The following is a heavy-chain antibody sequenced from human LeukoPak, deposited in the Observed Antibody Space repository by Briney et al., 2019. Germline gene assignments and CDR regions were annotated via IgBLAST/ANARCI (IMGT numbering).Heavy chain of an antibody. D-gene: IGHD6-13*01. V-gene: IGHV3-30*01. CDR1: GFTFSSYA. Sequence: GGSLRLSCAASGFTFSSYAMHWVRQAPGKGLEWVAVISYDGSNKYYADSVKGRFTISRDNSKNTLYLQMNSLRAEDTAVYYCAREEPESSSWYGLLVYWGKGTLVTVSS. J-gene: IGHJ4*02. CDR3: AREEPESSSWYGLLVY. CDR2: ISYDGSNK.